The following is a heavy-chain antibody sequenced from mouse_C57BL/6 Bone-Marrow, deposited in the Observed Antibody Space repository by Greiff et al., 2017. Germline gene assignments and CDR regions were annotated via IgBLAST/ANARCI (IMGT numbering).Heavy chain of an antibody. V-gene: IGHV14-3*01. J-gene: IGHJ3*01. Sequence: VQLKQSVAELVRPGASVKLSCTASGFNIKNTYMHWVKQRPEQGLEWIGRIDPANGNTKYAPKFQGKATLTADTSSNTAYLQLSSLTSEDTAIYYCARSPDSSGYLAWFAYWGQGTLVTVSA. CDR3: ARSPDSSGYLAWFAY. CDR2: IDPANGNT. CDR1: GFNIKNTY. D-gene: IGHD3-2*02.